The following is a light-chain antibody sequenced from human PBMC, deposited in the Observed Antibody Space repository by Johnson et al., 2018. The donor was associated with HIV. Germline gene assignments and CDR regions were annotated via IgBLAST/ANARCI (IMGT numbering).Light chain of an antibody. CDR2: ENN. Sequence: QSVLTQPPSVSAAPGQKVTISCSGSSSNIRNNYVYWYQQLPGTAPKLLIYENNKRPSGIPYRFSGSKSGTSATLGITGLPTGDEADYYCGTWDSSLSAYVFGTGTKVTVL. CDR1: SSNIRNNY. V-gene: IGLV1-51*02. J-gene: IGLJ1*01. CDR3: GTWDSSLSAYV.